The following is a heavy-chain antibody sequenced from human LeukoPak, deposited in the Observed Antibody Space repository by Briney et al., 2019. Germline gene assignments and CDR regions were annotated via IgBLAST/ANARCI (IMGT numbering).Heavy chain of an antibody. Sequence: SETLSLTCAVYGGSFSGYYWSWIRQPPGKGLEWIGEINHSGSTNYNPSLKGRVTISVDTSKNQFSLNLSSVTAADTAVYFCARGRYSFGYWGQGTLVTVSS. CDR3: ARGRYSFGY. J-gene: IGHJ4*02. D-gene: IGHD5-18*01. V-gene: IGHV4-34*01. CDR1: GGSFSGYY. CDR2: INHSGST.